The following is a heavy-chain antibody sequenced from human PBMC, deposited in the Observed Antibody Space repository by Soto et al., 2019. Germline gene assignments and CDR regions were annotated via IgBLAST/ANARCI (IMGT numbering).Heavy chain of an antibody. J-gene: IGHJ4*02. CDR1: GVSVSGGSYY. V-gene: IGHV4-61*01. Sequence: SETLSLTCTVSGVSVSGGSYYWSWNRQSPGKGLEWVGYIYYTGSTNYNPSLKSRVTISIDTSKNQFSLRLSSVTAADTAVYYCARGGTRYRNFDYWGQGALVTVSS. CDR2: IYYTGST. D-gene: IGHD2-2*02. CDR3: ARGGTRYRNFDY.